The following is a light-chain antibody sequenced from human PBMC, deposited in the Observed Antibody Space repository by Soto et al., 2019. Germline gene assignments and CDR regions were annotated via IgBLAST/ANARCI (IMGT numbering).Light chain of an antibody. CDR2: GAS. Sequence: EIVLTQSPGTLSLSPGDRATLSCRASQSVISDYLAWYQQKPGQAPRLLIYGASGRATGIPDRFSGSGSGTDFTLTISSLEPEDFAVYYCQQRSSRAPLTFGGGTKVDIK. CDR1: QSVISDY. V-gene: IGKV3D-20*02. CDR3: QQRSSRAPLT. J-gene: IGKJ4*01.